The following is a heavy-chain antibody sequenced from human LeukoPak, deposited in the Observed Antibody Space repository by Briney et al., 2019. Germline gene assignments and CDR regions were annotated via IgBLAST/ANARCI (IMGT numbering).Heavy chain of an antibody. D-gene: IGHD6-19*01. CDR3: ARLQAVAGFFDY. Sequence: GGSLRLSCAASGFTFSSYSMNWVRQAPGKGLEWVSSISSSSSYIYCADSVKGRFTISRDNAKNSLYLQMNSLRAEDTAVYYCARLQAVAGFFDYWGQGTLVTVSS. J-gene: IGHJ4*02. CDR2: ISSSSSYI. CDR1: GFTFSSYS. V-gene: IGHV3-21*01.